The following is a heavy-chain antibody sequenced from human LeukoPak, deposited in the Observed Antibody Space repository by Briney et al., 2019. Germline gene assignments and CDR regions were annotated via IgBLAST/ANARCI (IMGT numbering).Heavy chain of an antibody. CDR3: ARGGTLWFDP. CDR1: GFTFSSYS. J-gene: IGHJ5*02. D-gene: IGHD1-1*01. Sequence: SGGSLRLSCAASGFTFSSYSMNWVRQAPGKGLEWVSSISSSSSYIYYADSVKGRFTISRDNAKNSLYLQMNSLRAEDTAVYYCARGGTLWFDPWGQGTLVTVSS. CDR2: ISSSSSYI. V-gene: IGHV3-21*01.